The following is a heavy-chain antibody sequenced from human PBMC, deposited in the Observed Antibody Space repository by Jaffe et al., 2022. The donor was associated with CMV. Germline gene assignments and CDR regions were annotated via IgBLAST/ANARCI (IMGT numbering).Heavy chain of an antibody. V-gene: IGHV3-53*01. CDR3: AREKGVLRFLSGGMDV. Sequence: EVQLVESGGGLIQPGGSLRLSCAASGFTVSSNYMSWVRQAPGKGLEWVSVIYSGGSTYYADSVKGRFTISRDNSKNTLYLQMNSLRAEDTAVYYCAREKGVLRFLSGGMDVWGQGTTVTVSS. CDR2: IYSGGST. CDR1: GFTVSSNY. J-gene: IGHJ6*02. D-gene: IGHD3-3*01.